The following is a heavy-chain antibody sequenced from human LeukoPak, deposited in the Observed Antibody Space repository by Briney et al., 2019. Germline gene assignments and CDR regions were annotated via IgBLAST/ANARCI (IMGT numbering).Heavy chain of an antibody. CDR1: GGSISSGGYC. V-gene: IGHV4-31*03. CDR2: IYYSGST. Sequence: SQTLSLTCTVSGGSISSGGYCWSWIRQHPGKGLEWIGYIYYSGSTYYNPSLKSRVTISVDTSKNQFSLKLSSVTAADTAVYYCATPSGYDSDDAFDIWGQGTMVTVSP. CDR3: ATPSGYDSDDAFDI. J-gene: IGHJ3*02. D-gene: IGHD5-12*01.